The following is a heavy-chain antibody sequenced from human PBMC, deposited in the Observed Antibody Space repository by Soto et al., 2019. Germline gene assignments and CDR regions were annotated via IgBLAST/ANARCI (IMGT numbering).Heavy chain of an antibody. CDR2: IIPIFGTA. CDR3: ARDTNDFWSGYYSGLEYFQH. CDR1: GGTFSSYA. J-gene: IGHJ1*01. V-gene: IGHV1-69*01. Sequence: QVQLVQSGAEVKKPGSSVKVSCKASGGTFSSYAISWVRQAPGQGLEWMGGIIPIFGTANYAQKFQGRVTITADESTNTAYMELSSLRSEDTAVYYCARDTNDFWSGYYSGLEYFQHWGQGTLVTVSS. D-gene: IGHD3-3*01.